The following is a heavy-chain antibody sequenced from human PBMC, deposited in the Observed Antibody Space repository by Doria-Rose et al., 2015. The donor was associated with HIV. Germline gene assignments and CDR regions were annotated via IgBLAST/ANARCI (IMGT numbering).Heavy chain of an antibody. J-gene: IGHJ4*02. D-gene: IGHD6-19*01. V-gene: IGHV4-34*01. CDR2: INHKGAT. CDR3: ARGLDGAGSGCYWDS. CDR1: GGSFSGYY. Sequence: QVQLQQWGAGLLKPSETLSLKCAVYGGSFSGYYWSWIRLTPEKGLEWIGEINHKGATNYNPSLRSRVTPFVDKFKNQFSLKVTSVTAADRAIYYCARGLDGAGSGCYWDSWGKGTVVTVSS.